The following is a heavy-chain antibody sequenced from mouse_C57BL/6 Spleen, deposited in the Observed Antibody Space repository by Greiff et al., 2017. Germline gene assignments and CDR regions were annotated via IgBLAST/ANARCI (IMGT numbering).Heavy chain of an antibody. Sequence: QVQLQQPGAELVKPGASVKISCKASGYAFSSYWMNWVKQRPGKGLEWIGQIYPGGGDTNYNEKFKGKATLTADKSSSTAYMQLSSLTSEDSAVDFCARGDSSGYDYAMDYWGQGTSVTVSS. J-gene: IGHJ4*01. CDR1: GYAFSSYW. CDR3: ARGDSSGYDYAMDY. D-gene: IGHD3-2*02. V-gene: IGHV1-80*01. CDR2: IYPGGGDT.